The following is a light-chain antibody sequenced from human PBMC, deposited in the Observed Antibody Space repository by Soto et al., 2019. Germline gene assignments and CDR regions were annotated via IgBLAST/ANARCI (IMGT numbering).Light chain of an antibody. CDR2: HAS. CDR1: QSVSSY. CDR3: QQRSNWPRT. V-gene: IGKV3-11*01. J-gene: IGKJ3*01. Sequence: EIVLTQSPATLSLSPGERATLSCRASQSVSSYLAWYQQKPGQAPRLLIYHASNRATGIPARFSGSGSGTDFTLTISSLEPEDFAVYYCQQRSNWPRTFGPGTKVDIK.